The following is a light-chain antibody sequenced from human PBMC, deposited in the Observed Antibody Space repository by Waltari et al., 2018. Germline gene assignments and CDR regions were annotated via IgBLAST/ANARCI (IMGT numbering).Light chain of an antibody. CDR1: SSDVGGYNY. CDR2: DVS. V-gene: IGLV2-14*03. CDR3: NSWTTSSTLL. J-gene: IGLJ3*02. Sequence: QSALTQPASVSGSPGQSITISCTGTSSDVGGYNYVSWYQHHPGKAPKLIISDVSKRPSGGSARFSGSKSGNTASLTISGLQTEDEADYYCNSWTTSSTLLFGGGTKVTVL.